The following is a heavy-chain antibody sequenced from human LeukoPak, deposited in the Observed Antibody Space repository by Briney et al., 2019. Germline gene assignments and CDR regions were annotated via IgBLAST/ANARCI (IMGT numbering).Heavy chain of an antibody. J-gene: IGHJ5*02. Sequence: PGGSLRLSCAASGFTLSNFRMSWVRQAPGKGLEWVSRIVESGGTNYADSVKGRFTISRDNSKNSQYLQMNSQRAEDTAVYYCAKAKLRGGSYDWFDPWGQGTLVTVSS. CDR3: AKAKLRGGSYDWFDP. V-gene: IGHV3-23*01. D-gene: IGHD3-16*01. CDR2: IVESGGT. CDR1: GFTLSNFR.